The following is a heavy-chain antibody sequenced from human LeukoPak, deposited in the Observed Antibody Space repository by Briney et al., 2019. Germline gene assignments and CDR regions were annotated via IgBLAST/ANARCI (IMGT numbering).Heavy chain of an antibody. Sequence: SETLSLTCTVSGGSISTYYWSWIRQPPGKGLEWIGDISYTVTTSYNPSLKSRVTISVDTSKNQFSLKLSSVTAAATAVYYCARVVVLNDLVYCGQGTLVTVSS. J-gene: IGHJ4*02. D-gene: IGHD1-1*01. CDR1: GGSISTYY. CDR3: ARVVVLNDLVY. CDR2: ISYTVTT. V-gene: IGHV4-59*01.